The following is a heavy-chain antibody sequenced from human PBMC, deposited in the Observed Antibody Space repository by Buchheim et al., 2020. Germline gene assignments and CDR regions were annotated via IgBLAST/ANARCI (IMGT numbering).Heavy chain of an antibody. CDR1: GFPFSSYE. CDR3: TRDHVYGAFDH. V-gene: IGHV3-48*03. D-gene: IGHD4/OR15-4a*01. Sequence: EVQLVESGGGLVQPGGSLRVSCAASGFPFSSYEMNWVRQPPGKGLEWLSYINRGGSAIHYADSVKGRFTLSRDHARRSLILLMNSLRAEDTGVYYCTRDHVYGAFDHWGQGT. CDR2: INRGGSAI. J-gene: IGHJ4*02.